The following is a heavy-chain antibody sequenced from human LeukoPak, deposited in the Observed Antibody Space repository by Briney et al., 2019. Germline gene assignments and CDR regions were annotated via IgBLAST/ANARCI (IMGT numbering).Heavy chain of an antibody. D-gene: IGHD3-10*01. V-gene: IGHV4-59*01. Sequence: PSETLSLTCTVSGGSISSFYWSWIRQPPGKGLEYIGYIYSSGSTNYNPSLKSRVTISLDTSKNQFSLKLNSVTATDTAVYFCARDPGNYFDYWGQGTLDTVSS. J-gene: IGHJ4*02. CDR1: GGSISSFY. CDR2: IYSSGST. CDR3: ARDPGNYFDY.